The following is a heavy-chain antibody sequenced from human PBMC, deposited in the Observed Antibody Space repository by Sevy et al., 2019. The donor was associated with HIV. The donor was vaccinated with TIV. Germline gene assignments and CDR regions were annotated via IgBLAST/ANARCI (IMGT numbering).Heavy chain of an antibody. J-gene: IGHJ3*02. V-gene: IGHV3-21*04. D-gene: IGHD4-17*01. CDR1: GFTFSSYS. CDR3: ARTNDYGVLGAFDI. Sequence: GGSLRLSCAASGFTFSSYSMNWVRQAPGKGLEWFSSISSSSSYIYYADSVKGRFTISRDNAKNSLYLQMNSLRAEDTAASYCARTNDYGVLGAFDIWGQGTLVTVSS. CDR2: ISSSSSYI.